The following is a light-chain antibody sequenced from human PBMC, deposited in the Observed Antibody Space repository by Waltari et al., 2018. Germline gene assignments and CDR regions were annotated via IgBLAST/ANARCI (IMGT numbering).Light chain of an antibody. V-gene: IGKV3-20*01. CDR1: QSISTNY. Sequence: EIVLTQSPGTLSLSPGERVTLSCRASQSISTNYLAWYQQRPGQAPSLLIYGSSTKATGIPDRFSGSGSATDFTLTISRLEPEDFAVYYLKNYGTSPLTFGGGTKVEIK. J-gene: IGKJ4*01. CDR3: KNYGTSPLT. CDR2: GSS.